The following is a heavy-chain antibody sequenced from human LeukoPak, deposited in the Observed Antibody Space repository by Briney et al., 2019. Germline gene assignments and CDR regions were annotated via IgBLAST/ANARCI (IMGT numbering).Heavy chain of an antibody. V-gene: IGHV4-59*12. J-gene: IGHJ5*02. CDR1: GGSISSYH. D-gene: IGHD3-22*01. CDR3: ASLPNYYDSSGYYS. CDR2: IYYTGST. Sequence: SETLSLTCTVSGGSISSYHWSWIRQPPGKGLEWMGYIYYTGSTNYNPSLKSRVTISVDTSKNQFSLKLSSVTAADTAVYYCASLPNYYDSSGYYSWGQGTLVTVSS.